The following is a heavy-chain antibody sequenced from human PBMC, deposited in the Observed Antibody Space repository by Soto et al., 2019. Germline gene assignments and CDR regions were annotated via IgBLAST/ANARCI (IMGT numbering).Heavy chain of an antibody. D-gene: IGHD6-19*01. V-gene: IGHV3-33*01. CDR2: IWYDGSNK. CDR1: EFTFSSYG. CDR3: AREEDSSGRGYYGMDV. J-gene: IGHJ6*02. Sequence: QVQLVESGGGVVQPGRSLRLSCAASEFTFSSYGMHWVRQAPGKGLEWVAVIWYDGSNKYYADSVKGRFTISRDNSKNTLYLQMNSLRAEDTAVYYCAREEDSSGRGYYGMDVWGQGTTVTVSS.